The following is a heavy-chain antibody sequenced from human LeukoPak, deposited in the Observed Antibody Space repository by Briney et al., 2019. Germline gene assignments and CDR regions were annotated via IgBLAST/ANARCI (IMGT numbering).Heavy chain of an antibody. J-gene: IGHJ4*02. CDR1: GFTFSSYW. CDR2: IKEDGSEK. CDR3: ARGRFNYDSSGYSSFYY. V-gene: IGHV3-7*01. D-gene: IGHD3-22*01. Sequence: GRSLRLSCAASGFTFSSYWMSWVRQAPGKGLEWVANIKEDGSEKYCVDSVKGRFTISRDNAKNSLYLQMNSLRAEDTALYYCARGRFNYDSSGYSSFYYWGQGTLVTVSS.